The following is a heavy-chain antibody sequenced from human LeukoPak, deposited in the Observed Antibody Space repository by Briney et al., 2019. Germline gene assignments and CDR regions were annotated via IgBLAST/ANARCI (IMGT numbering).Heavy chain of an antibody. CDR2: INPSGGST. CDR3: ARYYYDSSGYYYFDY. Sequence: ASVKVSCKASGYTFTSYYMHWVRQAPGQGLEWMGIINPSGGSTSYAQKFQGRVTMTRDMSTSTVYMELSSLRSEDTAVYYCARYYYDSSGYYYFDYWGQGTLVTVSS. J-gene: IGHJ4*02. CDR1: GYTFTSYY. D-gene: IGHD3-22*01. V-gene: IGHV1-46*01.